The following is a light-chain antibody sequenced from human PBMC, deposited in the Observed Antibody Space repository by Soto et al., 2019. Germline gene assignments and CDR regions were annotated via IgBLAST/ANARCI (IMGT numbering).Light chain of an antibody. CDR1: QTISSW. CDR3: QHYNSYSEA. J-gene: IGKJ1*01. CDR2: KAS. V-gene: IGKV1-5*03. Sequence: DIQMTQSPSTLSASVGGRVTSTCRASQTISSWLAWYQQKPGKAPKLLIYKASTLKSGVPSRFSGSGSGTEFTLTISSLQPDDFATYYCQHYNSYSEAFGQGTKVDIK.